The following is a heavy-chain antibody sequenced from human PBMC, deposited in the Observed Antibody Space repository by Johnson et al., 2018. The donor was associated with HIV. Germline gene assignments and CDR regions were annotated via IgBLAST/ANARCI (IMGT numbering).Heavy chain of an antibody. CDR3: ARNRGIGGAGDAFDI. CDR2: ISSSGSTI. V-gene: IGHV3-11*04. D-gene: IGHD1-26*01. CDR1: GFTFSDYY. J-gene: IGHJ3*02. Sequence: QMHLVESGGGLVKPGGSLRLSCAASGFTFSDYYMSWIRQAPGKGLEWVSYISSSGSTIYYADSVKGRFTISRDNSKNTLYLQMNSLRNEDTAGYYCARNRGIGGAGDAFDIWGQGTMVTVSS.